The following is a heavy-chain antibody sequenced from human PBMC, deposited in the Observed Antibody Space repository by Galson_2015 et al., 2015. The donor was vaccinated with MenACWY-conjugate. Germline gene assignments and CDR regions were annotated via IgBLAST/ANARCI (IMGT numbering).Heavy chain of an antibody. D-gene: IGHD4-17*01. V-gene: IGHV4-59*01. CDR3: AREGYGDYPPYQFYY. Sequence: SETLSLTCTVSGGSISSSYWSWIRQPPGKGLEWIGYIYYSGSTNYNPSLKSRVTISVDTSKNQFSLKLSSVTAADTAVYYCAREGYGDYPPYQFYYWGQGTLVTVSS. CDR1: GGSISSSY. J-gene: IGHJ4*02. CDR2: IYYSGST.